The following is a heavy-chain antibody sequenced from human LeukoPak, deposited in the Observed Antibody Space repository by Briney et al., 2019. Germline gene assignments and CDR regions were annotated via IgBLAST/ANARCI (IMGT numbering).Heavy chain of an antibody. Sequence: SWVRQAPGKGLEWIGYIYYSGSTYYNPSLKSRVTISVDTSKNQFSLKLSSVTAADTAVYYCASSSTSWFDYWGQGTLVTVSS. J-gene: IGHJ4*02. V-gene: IGHV4-30-4*08. D-gene: IGHD2-2*01. CDR2: IYYSGST. CDR3: ASSSTSWFDY.